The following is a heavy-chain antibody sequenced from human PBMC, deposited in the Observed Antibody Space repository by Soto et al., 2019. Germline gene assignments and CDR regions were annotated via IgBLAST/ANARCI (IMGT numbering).Heavy chain of an antibody. CDR2: ISGGGGST. CDR1: GFTFSNYA. D-gene: IGHD3-22*01. CDR3: AKGSVVNGHYYFDY. J-gene: IGHJ4*02. Sequence: EVQLLESGGGLVQPGGSLRLSCAAAGFTFSNYAMSWVRQAPGKGLDWVSAISGGGGSTYYADSVEGRFTISRDNSKNTWFLQMNSLRGEDTAVYYWAKGSVVNGHYYFDYWGQGTLVTVSS. V-gene: IGHV3-23*01.